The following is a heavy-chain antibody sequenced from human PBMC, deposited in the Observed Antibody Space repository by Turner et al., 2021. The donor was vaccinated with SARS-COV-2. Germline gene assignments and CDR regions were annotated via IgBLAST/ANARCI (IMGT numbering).Heavy chain of an antibody. V-gene: IGHV3-7*03. CDR1: GFTLSNYW. D-gene: IGHD6-19*01. Sequence: EVQLVETGGDLVQPGGSLRLPCAASGFTLSNYWMSWVRQAPGKGLEWVANIRQDGSEKEYVDSVKGQFTISRDNAKNSLYLQMNSLRVEDTAVYYCAGSGGWLLDLWGQGTLVTVSS. CDR2: IRQDGSEK. CDR3: AGSGGWLLDL. J-gene: IGHJ4*02.